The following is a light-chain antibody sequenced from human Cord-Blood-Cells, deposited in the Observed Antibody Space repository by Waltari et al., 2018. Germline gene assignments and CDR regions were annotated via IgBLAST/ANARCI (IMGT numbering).Light chain of an antibody. CDR2: GNS. J-gene: IGLJ2*01. V-gene: IGLV1-40*01. Sequence: QSVLPRPPPLARASGPRVPISSPVSRPNIGSAYVFRCHPQIPGTAPTILIYGNSNRPSVVPDQFSGSKSGTSASLAITGLQAEDEADYYCQSYDSSLSGSDVVCGGGTKLTVL. CDR3: QSYDSSLSGSDVV. CDR1: RPNIGSAYV.